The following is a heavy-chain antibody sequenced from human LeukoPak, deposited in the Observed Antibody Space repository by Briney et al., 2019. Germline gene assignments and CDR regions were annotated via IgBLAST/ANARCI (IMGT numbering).Heavy chain of an antibody. J-gene: IGHJ4*02. CDR3: ARVRGYYGSGSYSADY. D-gene: IGHD3-10*01. V-gene: IGHV4-34*01. CDR1: GGSFSGYY. CDR2: INHSGST. Sequence: SETLSLTCAVYGGSFSGYYWSWIRQPPGKGLEWIGEINHSGSTNYSPSLKSRVTISVDTSKNQFSLKLSSVTAADTAVYYCARVRGYYGSGSYSADYWGQGTLVTVSS.